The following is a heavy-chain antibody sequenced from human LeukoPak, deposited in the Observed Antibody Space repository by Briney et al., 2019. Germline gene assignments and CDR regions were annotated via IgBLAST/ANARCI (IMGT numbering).Heavy chain of an antibody. CDR1: GNYW. V-gene: IGHV3-13*01. CDR2: IGTAGDT. CDR3: ARARGDYYDS. D-gene: IGHD3-22*01. J-gene: IGHJ4*02. Sequence: GGSLRLSCAASGNYWMHWVRQATGKGLEWVSAIGTAGDTYYPGSVKGRFTISRENAKNSLYLQMNSLRAEDTAVYYCARARGDYYDSWGQGTLVTVSS.